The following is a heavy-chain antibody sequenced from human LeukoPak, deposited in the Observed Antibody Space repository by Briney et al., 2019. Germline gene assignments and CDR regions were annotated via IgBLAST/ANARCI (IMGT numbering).Heavy chain of an antibody. V-gene: IGHV4-59*11. CDR3: ARGSYDSTLI. Sequence: SESLSLTCTVSGGSISSHYWSWIRQPPGKGLEWIGYIYYSGSTNYNPSLKSRVTMSVDTSKNHFSLKLSSVTAADTAVYYCARGSYDSTLIWGQGTLVTVPS. J-gene: IGHJ4*02. D-gene: IGHD3-22*01. CDR1: GGSISSHY. CDR2: IYYSGST.